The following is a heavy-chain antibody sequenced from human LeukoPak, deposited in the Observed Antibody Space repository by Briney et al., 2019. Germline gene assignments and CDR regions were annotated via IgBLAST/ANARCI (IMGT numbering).Heavy chain of an antibody. V-gene: IGHV1-8*03. D-gene: IGHD3-3*01. J-gene: IGHJ4*02. CDR2: MNPNSGNT. CDR1: GYTFTSYD. CDR3: ARAEDFWSGRDY. Sequence: ASVKVSCKASGYTFTSYDINWVRQATGQGLERLGWMNPNSGNTGYAQKFQGRVTITRNTSISTAYMELSSLRSEDTAVYYCARAEDFWSGRDYWGQGTLVTVSS.